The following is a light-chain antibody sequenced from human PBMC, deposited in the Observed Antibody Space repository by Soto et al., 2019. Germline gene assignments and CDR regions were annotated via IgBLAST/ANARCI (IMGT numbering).Light chain of an antibody. V-gene: IGLV1-44*01. J-gene: IGLJ1*01. CDR3: AAWDDSLNGFYV. CDR1: SSNIGSNT. Sequence: QSVLTQPPSVSGAPGQRVLISCSGGSSNIGSNTVNWYQQLPGTAPKLLIYXTNXXPSGXXXRFXXSRXGTSASLAISGLXXXXXXXXXCAAWDDSLNGFYVFGTGTKLTVL. CDR2: XTN.